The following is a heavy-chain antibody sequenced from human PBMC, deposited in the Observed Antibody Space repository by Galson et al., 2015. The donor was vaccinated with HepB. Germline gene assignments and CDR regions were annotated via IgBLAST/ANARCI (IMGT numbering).Heavy chain of an antibody. D-gene: IGHD6-19*01. CDR2: IDWDNDK. CDR1: GFSLSTSGMC. CDR3: ARVPGIAVAGTGCDGMDV. J-gene: IGHJ6*02. Sequence: PALVKPTQTLTLTCTFSGFSLSTSGMCVSWIRQPPGKALEWLARIDWDNDKYYSTSLKTRLTISKDTSKNQVVLTMTNMDPVDTATYYCARVPGIAVAGTGCDGMDVWGQGTTVTVSS. V-gene: IGHV2-70*11.